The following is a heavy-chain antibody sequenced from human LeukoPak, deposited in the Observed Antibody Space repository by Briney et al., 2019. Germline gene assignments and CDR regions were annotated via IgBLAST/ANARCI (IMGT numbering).Heavy chain of an antibody. Sequence: PGRSLRLSCAASGFTFSSYGMHWVRQAPRKGLEWVAVISYDESNKSYADSVKGRFTISRDNSKNTLYLQMNSLRAEDTAVYYCAKPLLDTVVVVVAAIRGFDYCGQGTLVTVSS. CDR2: ISYDESNK. V-gene: IGHV3-30*18. J-gene: IGHJ4*02. CDR3: AKPLLDTVVVVVAAIRGFDY. D-gene: IGHD2-15*01. CDR1: GFTFSSYG.